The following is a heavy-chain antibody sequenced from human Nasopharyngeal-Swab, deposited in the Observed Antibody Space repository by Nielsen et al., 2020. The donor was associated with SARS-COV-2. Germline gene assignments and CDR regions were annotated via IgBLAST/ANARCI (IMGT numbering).Heavy chain of an antibody. CDR1: GGSISSYY. D-gene: IGHD3-22*01. J-gene: IGHJ6*02. CDR3: ARDGLGWYDSSGYYFHYYGMDV. V-gene: IGHV4-4*07. CDR2: IYTSGST. Sequence: ESLKISCTVSGGSISSYYWSWIRQPAGKGLEWIGRIYTSGSTNYNPSLKSRVTMPVDTSKNQFSLKLSSVTAADTAVYYCARDGLGWYDSSGYYFHYYGMDVWGQGTTVTVSS.